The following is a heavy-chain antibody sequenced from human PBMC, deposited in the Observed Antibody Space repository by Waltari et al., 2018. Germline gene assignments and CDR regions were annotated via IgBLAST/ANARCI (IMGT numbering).Heavy chain of an antibody. CDR3: ARGDLATTSPFDY. D-gene: IGHD5-12*01. J-gene: IGHJ4*02. V-gene: IGHV4-39*07. CDR2: IYYSGST. CDR1: GGSISTCYY. Sequence: QLQLQASGPGLVKPSETLSLTCTVSGGSISTCYYWGWIRQPPGKGLEGIGNIYYSGSTYYNPSLKSRVTMSVDTSKNQFSVKLSSVTAADTAFYYCARGDLATTSPFDYWGQGTLVTVSS.